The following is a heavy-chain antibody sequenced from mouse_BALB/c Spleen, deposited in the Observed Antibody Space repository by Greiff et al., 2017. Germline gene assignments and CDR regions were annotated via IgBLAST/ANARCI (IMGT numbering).Heavy chain of an antibody. CDR2: ISYDGSN. Sequence: VQLKESGPGLVKPSQSLSLTCSVTGYSITSGYYWNWIRQFPGNKLEWMGYISYDGSNNYNPSLKNRISITRDTSKNQFFLKLNSVTTEDTATYYCARLVRDYAMDYWGQGTSVTVSS. CDR1: GYSITSGYY. D-gene: IGHD2-2*01. V-gene: IGHV3-6*02. CDR3: ARLVRDYAMDY. J-gene: IGHJ4*01.